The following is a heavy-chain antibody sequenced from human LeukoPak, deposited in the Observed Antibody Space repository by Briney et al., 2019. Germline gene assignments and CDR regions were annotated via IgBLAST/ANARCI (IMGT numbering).Heavy chain of an antibody. CDR3: ARGPPPRYYDSN. CDR2: IYSGGSA. Sequence: EPGGSLRLXCAASGFTVSSNYMSWVRQAPGEGLEWVSVIYSGGSAYYADSVKGRFTISRDNSKNTLYLQMNSLRAEDTAVYYCARGPPPRYYDSNWGQGTLVSVSS. V-gene: IGHV3-66*02. J-gene: IGHJ4*02. CDR1: GFTVSSNY. D-gene: IGHD3-22*01.